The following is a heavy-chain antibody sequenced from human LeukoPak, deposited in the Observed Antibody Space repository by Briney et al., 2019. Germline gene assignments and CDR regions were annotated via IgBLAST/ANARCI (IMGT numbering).Heavy chain of an antibody. D-gene: IGHD2-2*01. CDR1: GFTLSSYW. CDR2: IKQDGSEK. Sequence: SGGSLRLSCAASGFTLSSYWMSWVRQAPGKGLEWVANIKQDGSEKYYVDSVKGRFTISRDNAKNSLYLQMNSLRAEDTAVYYCARAGVVDYFDYWGQGTLVTVSS. J-gene: IGHJ4*02. V-gene: IGHV3-7*01. CDR3: ARAGVVDYFDY.